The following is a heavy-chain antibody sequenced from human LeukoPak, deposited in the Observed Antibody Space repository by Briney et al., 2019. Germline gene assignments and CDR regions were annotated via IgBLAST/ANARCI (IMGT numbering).Heavy chain of an antibody. J-gene: IGHJ5*02. CDR3: AKSPQYYDFWSGYSS. Sequence: GGSLRLSCAASGFTFSSYGMHWVRQAPGKGREGVAVISYDGSNKYYADSVKGRFTISRDNSKNTLYLQMNSLRAEDTAVYYCAKSPQYYDFWSGYSSWGQGTLVAVSS. CDR2: ISYDGSNK. D-gene: IGHD3-3*01. V-gene: IGHV3-30*18. CDR1: GFTFSSYG.